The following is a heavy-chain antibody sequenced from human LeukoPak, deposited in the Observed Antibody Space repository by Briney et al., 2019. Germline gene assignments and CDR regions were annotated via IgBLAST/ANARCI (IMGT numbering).Heavy chain of an antibody. CDR3: AKSNGYGLVDI. J-gene: IGHJ3*02. V-gene: IGHV4-34*01. CDR2: INHSGTT. Sequence: SETLSFTCAVYGGSFGGYFWSWMRQSPGKGLEWIGEINHSGTTNYNPSLKNRVTISLDTSRNQFSLNLSSVTAADTAVYYCAKSNGYGLVDIWGQGTMVTVSS. D-gene: IGHD3-10*01. CDR1: GGSFGGYF.